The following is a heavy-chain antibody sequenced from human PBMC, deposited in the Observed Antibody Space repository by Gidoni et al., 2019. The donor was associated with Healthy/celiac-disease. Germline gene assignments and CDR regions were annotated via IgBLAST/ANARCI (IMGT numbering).Heavy chain of an antibody. CDR2: ISGSGGST. J-gene: IGHJ5*02. Sequence: EVQLLESGGGLVQPGGSQRLSCAASGFTFSSYAMSWVRQAPGKGLEWVSAISGSGGSTYYADSVKGRFTISRDNSKNTLYLQMNSLRAEDTAVYYCAKLGLVGYDFSWFDPWGQGTLVTVSS. D-gene: IGHD5-12*01. CDR3: AKLGLVGYDFSWFDP. V-gene: IGHV3-23*01. CDR1: GFTFSSYA.